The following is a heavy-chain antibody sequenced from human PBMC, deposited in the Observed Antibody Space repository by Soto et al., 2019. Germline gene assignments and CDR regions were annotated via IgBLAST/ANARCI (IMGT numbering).Heavy chain of an antibody. CDR3: VMVANYVTPTPQDV. D-gene: IGHD3-16*01. Sequence: QVQLVQSGDEVKKPGASVKVSCKASGYIFVNYGIAWVRQAPGQGLEWMGWISPYTGNTHSATKVQGRLTMTTDTPTSTAYMDLASLTSDDTAVYYSVMVANYVTPTPQDVWGQGPTVTVSS. CDR1: GYIFVNYG. V-gene: IGHV1-18*01. CDR2: ISPYTGNT. J-gene: IGHJ6*02.